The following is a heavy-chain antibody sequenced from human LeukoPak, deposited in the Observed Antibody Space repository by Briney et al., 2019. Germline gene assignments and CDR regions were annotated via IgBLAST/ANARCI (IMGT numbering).Heavy chain of an antibody. D-gene: IGHD4-11*01. V-gene: IGHV3-21*01. CDR2: ISSSSSYI. CDR1: GFTFSSYS. CDR3: ARAGLQFRYYYYYYYVDV. Sequence: PGGSLRLSCAASGFTFSSYSMNWVRQAPGKGLEWVSSISSSSSYIYYADSVKGRFTISRDNAKNSLYLQMNSLRAEDTAVYYCARAGLQFRYYYYYYYVDVWGKGTTVTVSS. J-gene: IGHJ6*03.